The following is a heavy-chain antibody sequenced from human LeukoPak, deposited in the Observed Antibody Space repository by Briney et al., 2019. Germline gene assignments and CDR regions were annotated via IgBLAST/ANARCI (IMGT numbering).Heavy chain of an antibody. V-gene: IGHV3-48*01. CDR2: ISSSSSTI. CDR1: GFTFSSYS. Sequence: CXXSGFTFSSYSMNWVRQAPGKGLEWVSYISSSSSTIYYADSVKGRFTISRDNAKNSLYLQMNRLRAEDTAVYYCARDKDYWGQGTLVTVSS. J-gene: IGHJ4*02. CDR3: ARDKDY.